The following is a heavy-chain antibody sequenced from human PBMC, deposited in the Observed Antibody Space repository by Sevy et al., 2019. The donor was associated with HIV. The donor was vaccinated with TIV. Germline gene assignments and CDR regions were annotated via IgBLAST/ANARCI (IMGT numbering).Heavy chain of an antibody. D-gene: IGHD5-12*01. CDR1: GFIFNSYW. CDR3: ASEYSFAAFLHY. CDR2: IKEDGSEE. Sequence: GGSLRLSCEGSGFIFNSYWMSWVRQAPGKGLEWVANIKEDGSEENYVDSVKGRFTISRDNAKNSVYLEMNSLRVEDTAVYFCASEYSFAAFLHYWGQGTRVTVSS. J-gene: IGHJ4*02. V-gene: IGHV3-7*01.